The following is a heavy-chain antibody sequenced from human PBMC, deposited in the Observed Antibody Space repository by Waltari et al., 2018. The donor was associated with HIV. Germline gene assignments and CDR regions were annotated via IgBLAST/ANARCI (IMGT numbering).Heavy chain of an antibody. J-gene: IGHJ4*02. CDR2: IASSSTTYI. Sequence: EVQLVESGGGLVKPGGSLRLSCAASGFTFSTYIMNWVRQAPGKGLEWVSSIASSSTTYIYYRDSVKGRFTVSRDNAKNSLYLQMNSLRAEDTAVYYCAAEMATVYLDYWGQGTLVTVSS. V-gene: IGHV3-21*01. CDR3: AAEMATVYLDY. D-gene: IGHD5-12*01. CDR1: GFTFSTYI.